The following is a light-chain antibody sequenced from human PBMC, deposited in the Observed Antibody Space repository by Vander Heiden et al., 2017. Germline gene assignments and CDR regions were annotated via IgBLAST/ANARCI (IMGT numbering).Light chain of an antibody. CDR1: SSDVGSSDL. V-gene: IGLV2-23*02. Sequence: QPALLQPPSAFASSGEPSTISCSGTSSDVGSSDLVSCYQQQPGKGHKLMIFGVSERHSGVSNRFSGSKSGSTASLTISGLQAEDEADYYCYSYAGTGTFGWVFGGGTKLTVL. CDR3: YSYAGTGTFGWV. J-gene: IGLJ3*02. CDR2: GVS.